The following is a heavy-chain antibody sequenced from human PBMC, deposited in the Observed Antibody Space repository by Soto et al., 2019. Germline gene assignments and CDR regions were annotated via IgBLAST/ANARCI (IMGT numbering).Heavy chain of an antibody. CDR3: ARGTARRNYYYYYGMDV. J-gene: IGHJ6*02. V-gene: IGHV3-33*01. CDR2: IWYDGSNK. Sequence: HPGGSLRLSCAASGFTFSSYGMHWVRQAAGKGLEWVAVIWYDGSNKYYADSVKGRFTISRDNSKNTLYLQMNSLRAEDTAVYYCARGTARRNYYYYYGMDVWGQGTTVTVSS. CDR1: GFTFSSYG. D-gene: IGHD6-6*01.